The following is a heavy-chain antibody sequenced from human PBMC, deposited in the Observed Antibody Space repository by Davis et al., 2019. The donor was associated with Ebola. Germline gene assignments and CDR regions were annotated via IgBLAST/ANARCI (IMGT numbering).Heavy chain of an antibody. V-gene: IGHV4-34*01. J-gene: IGHJ4*02. CDR2: INHSGST. D-gene: IGHD1-26*01. CDR1: GASFSGYY. CDR3: ARVSVGATTDY. Sequence: PSETLSLTCAVYGASFSGYYWSWFRQSPGRGLEWIGEINHSGSTNYNPSLKSRVTISVDTSKNQFSLKLSSVTAADTAVYYCARVSVGATTDYWGQGTLVTVSS.